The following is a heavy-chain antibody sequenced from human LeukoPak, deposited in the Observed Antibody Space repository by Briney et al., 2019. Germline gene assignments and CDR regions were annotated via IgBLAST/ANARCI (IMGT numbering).Heavy chain of an antibody. CDR3: ARDKRYSSPEYFQH. CDR1: GGSFSGYY. D-gene: IGHD6-13*01. Sequence: SETLSLTCAVYGGSFSGYYWSWIRQPPGKGLEWIGEINHSGSTNYNPSLKSRVTISVDTSKNQFSLKLSSVTAADTAIYFCARDKRYSSPEYFQHWGQGTRIIVSS. J-gene: IGHJ1*01. CDR2: INHSGST. V-gene: IGHV4-34*01.